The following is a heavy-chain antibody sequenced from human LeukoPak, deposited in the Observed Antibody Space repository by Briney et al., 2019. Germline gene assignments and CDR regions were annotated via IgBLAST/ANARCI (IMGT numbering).Heavy chain of an antibody. CDR1: GFTFSSYW. Sequence: PGGSLRLSCAASGFTFSSYWMSWVRQAPGKGLEWVANIKQDGSEKYYVDSVKGRFTISRDNAKNSPYLQMNSLRAEDTAVYYCARGAERTYYDFWSGYSHYYYYYMDVWGKGTTVTVSS. V-gene: IGHV3-7*01. J-gene: IGHJ6*03. D-gene: IGHD3-3*01. CDR2: IKQDGSEK. CDR3: ARGAERTYYDFWSGYSHYYYYYMDV.